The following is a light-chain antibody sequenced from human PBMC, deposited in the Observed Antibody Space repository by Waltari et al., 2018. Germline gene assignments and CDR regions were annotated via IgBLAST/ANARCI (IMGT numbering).Light chain of an antibody. Sequence: CRTSQSVSRAFALYQQKPGQAPRLLIYGASTRATGIPDRFSGSGSGTFFSLTISSLEPYDFAVYYCQHYLRLPVTFGQGTTVEI. CDR2: GAS. CDR3: QHYLRLPVT. J-gene: IGKJ1*01. V-gene: IGKV3D-15*01. CDR1: QSVSRA.